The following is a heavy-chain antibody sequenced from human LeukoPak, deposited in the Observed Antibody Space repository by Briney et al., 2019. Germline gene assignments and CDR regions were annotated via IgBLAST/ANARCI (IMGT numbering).Heavy chain of an antibody. CDR2: ISYRGST. Sequence: SETLSLTCIVSGGSINNFYWSWIRQPPGKGLEWIGYISYRGSTNYNPSLKSRVTISLDKSKNQFSLKLSSVTAADTAVYYCARGSRPFDPWGQGTLVTVSS. CDR1: GGSINNFY. CDR3: ARGSRPFDP. V-gene: IGHV4-59*12. J-gene: IGHJ5*02.